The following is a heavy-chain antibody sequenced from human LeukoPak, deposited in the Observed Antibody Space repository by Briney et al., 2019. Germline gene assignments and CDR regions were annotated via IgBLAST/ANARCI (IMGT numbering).Heavy chain of an antibody. D-gene: IGHD3-16*01. CDR3: VRRDQYVSADY. CDR1: GDSISNSNYF. CDR2: IYYTGTT. Sequence: SETLSLTCTVSGDSISNSNYFWDWIRQPPGKRLEWIGTIYYTGTTYYNPSLKSRVTISVDTSKNQFSLKLTSLTAADTAVYSCVRRDQYVSADYWGQGTLVTVSS. J-gene: IGHJ4*02. V-gene: IGHV4-39*01.